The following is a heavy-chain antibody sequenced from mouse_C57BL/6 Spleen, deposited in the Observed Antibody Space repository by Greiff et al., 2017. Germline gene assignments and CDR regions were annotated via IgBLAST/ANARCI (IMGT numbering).Heavy chain of an antibody. CDR3: ARGRGYFDV. J-gene: IGHJ1*03. Sequence: VQLQQSGPVLVKPGASVKMSCKASGYTFTDYYMNWVKQSHGKSLEWIGVINPYNGGTSYNQKFKGKATLTVAKSSSTAYMALNSRTSEDTAVYYCARGRGYFDVWGTGTTVTVSS. V-gene: IGHV1-19*01. CDR2: INPYNGGT. CDR1: GYTFTDYY.